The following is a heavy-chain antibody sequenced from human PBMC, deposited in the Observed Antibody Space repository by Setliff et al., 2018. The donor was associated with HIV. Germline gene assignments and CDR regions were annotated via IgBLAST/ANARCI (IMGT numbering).Heavy chain of an antibody. J-gene: IGHJ6*03. CDR3: ARDYDILTGYTDYYYMDV. D-gene: IGHD3-9*01. V-gene: IGHV1-18*04. Sequence: ASVKVSCKASGYSFYEYYIHWLRQVPGQGLEWMGWISAYNGDTNYAQKLQGRVTMTTDTSTSTAYMELRSLRSEDTAVYYCARDYDILTGYTDYYYMDVWGKGTTVTVSS. CDR2: ISAYNGDT. CDR1: GYSFYEYY.